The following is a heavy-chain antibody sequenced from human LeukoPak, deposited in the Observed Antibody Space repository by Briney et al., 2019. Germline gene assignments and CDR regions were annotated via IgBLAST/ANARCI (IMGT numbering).Heavy chain of an antibody. D-gene: IGHD6-19*01. V-gene: IGHV1-46*01. CDR1: GYTFTSYG. Sequence: ASVKVSCKASGYTFTSYGINWVRQAPGQGLEWMGIINPSGGSTSYAQKFQGRVTMTRDTSTSTVYMELSSLRSEDTAVYYCARDRLPVAGFDYWGQGTLITVSS. CDR3: ARDRLPVAGFDY. J-gene: IGHJ4*02. CDR2: INPSGGST.